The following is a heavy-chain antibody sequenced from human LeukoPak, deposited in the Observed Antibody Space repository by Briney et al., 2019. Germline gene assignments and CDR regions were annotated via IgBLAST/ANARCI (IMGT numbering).Heavy chain of an antibody. Sequence: PGGSLRLSCAASGFTFSSYSMNWVRQAPGKGLEWVSYISSSSSTIYYADSVKGRFTISRDNAKNSLYLQMNSLRAEDTAVYYCARSTYDDSHTFDIWGQGTMVTVSS. D-gene: IGHD5-12*01. CDR2: ISSSSSTI. J-gene: IGHJ3*02. V-gene: IGHV3-48*01. CDR1: GFTFSSYS. CDR3: ARSTYDDSHTFDI.